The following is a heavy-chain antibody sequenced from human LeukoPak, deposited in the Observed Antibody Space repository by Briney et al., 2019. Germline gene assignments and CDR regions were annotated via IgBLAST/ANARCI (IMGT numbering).Heavy chain of an antibody. J-gene: IGHJ4*02. CDR1: GFTFSSYA. Sequence: GGSLRLSCGASGFTFSSYAMSWVRQAPGKGLEWVSAISGSGGSTYYADSVKGRFTISRDNSKNTLYLQMNSLRAEDTAVYYCAKVGSSSPIFDYWGQGTLVTVSS. D-gene: IGHD6-13*01. V-gene: IGHV3-23*01. CDR3: AKVGSSSPIFDY. CDR2: ISGSGGST.